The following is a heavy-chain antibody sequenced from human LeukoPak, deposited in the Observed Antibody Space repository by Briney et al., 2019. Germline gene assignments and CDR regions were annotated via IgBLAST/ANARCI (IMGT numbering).Heavy chain of an antibody. J-gene: IGHJ6*02. CDR2: ISSSGDSL. CDR3: AREVVIVLDYYYYGLDV. CDR1: GFTFSDYY. D-gene: IGHD2/OR15-2a*01. V-gene: IGHV3-11*01. Sequence: GGSLRLSCAASGFTFSDYYMTWIRQAPGKGLEWISFISSSGDSLYYADSVEGRFTISRDNAQGSVYLQMNSLRAEDTAVYYCAREVVIVLDYYYYGLDVWGQGTTVTVSS.